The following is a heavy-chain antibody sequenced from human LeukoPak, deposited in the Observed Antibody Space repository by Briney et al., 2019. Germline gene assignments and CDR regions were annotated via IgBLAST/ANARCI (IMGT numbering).Heavy chain of an antibody. CDR1: GFTFSSYW. D-gene: IGHD2-2*02. CDR3: ARDRTCSSTSCYNFDY. Sequence: SGGSLRLSCAASGFTFSSYWMHWVRQAPGKGLVWVSRINSDGSSTSYADSVKCRFTISRDNAKNTLYLQMNSLRAEDTAVYYCARDRTCSSTSCYNFDYWGQGILVTVSS. J-gene: IGHJ4*02. CDR2: INSDGSST. V-gene: IGHV3-74*01.